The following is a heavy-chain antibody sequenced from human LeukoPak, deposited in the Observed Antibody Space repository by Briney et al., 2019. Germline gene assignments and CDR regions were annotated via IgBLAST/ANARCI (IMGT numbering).Heavy chain of an antibody. V-gene: IGHV1-2*02. Sequence: ASVKVSCKASGYTFTGYYMHWVRQAPGQGLEWMGWINPNSGGTNYAQKFQGRVTMTRDTSISTAYMELSRLRSDDTAVYYCARGYCDSSGYYNYFDYWGQGTLVTVSS. CDR2: INPNSGGT. CDR1: GYTFTGYY. CDR3: ARGYCDSSGYYNYFDY. J-gene: IGHJ4*02. D-gene: IGHD3-22*01.